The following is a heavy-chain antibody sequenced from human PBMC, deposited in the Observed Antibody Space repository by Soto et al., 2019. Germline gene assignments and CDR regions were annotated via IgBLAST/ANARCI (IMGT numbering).Heavy chain of an antibody. V-gene: IGHV4-39*01. CDR2: IYYSGST. D-gene: IGHD2-15*01. CDR1: GGSISSSRYY. CDR3: ERHRGRDYFDY. Sequence: SETLSLTCTVSGGSISSSRYYWGWIRQPPGKGLEWIGSIYYSGSTYYNPSLKSRVTISVDTSKNQFSLKLSSVTAADTAVYYCERHRGRDYFDYWGQGTLVTVSS. J-gene: IGHJ4*02.